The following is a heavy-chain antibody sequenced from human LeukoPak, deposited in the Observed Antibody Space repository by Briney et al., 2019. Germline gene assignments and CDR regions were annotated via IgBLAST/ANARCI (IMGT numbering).Heavy chain of an antibody. CDR2: IWHDGSHK. D-gene: IGHD3-10*01. CDR3: ARGIFGSGSYPDF. J-gene: IGHJ4*02. V-gene: IGHV3-33*01. CDR1: GFSFDTYA. Sequence: GGSLRLSCAASGFSFDTYAMHWVRQAPGQGLEWVALIWHDGSHKFYSNSVRGQFTISRDNSKNTVYLQMNNLRPDDTGVYYCARGIFGSGSYPDFWGQGTLVTVSS.